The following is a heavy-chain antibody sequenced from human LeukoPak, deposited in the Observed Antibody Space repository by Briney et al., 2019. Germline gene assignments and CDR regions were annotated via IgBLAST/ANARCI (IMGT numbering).Heavy chain of an antibody. CDR1: GFIFRNHG. J-gene: IGHJ4*02. Sequence: GGSLRLSCAASGFIFRNHGMNWVRQAPGKGLEWVSGISPRGDVTYYADSVKGRFTISRDNSKNMVYLEVISLTVEDTAVYYCAKDQLNRFCSGGSCSITHDYWGQGTLVTVSS. CDR2: ISPRGDVT. V-gene: IGHV3-23*01. D-gene: IGHD2-15*01. CDR3: AKDQLNRFCSGGSCSITHDY.